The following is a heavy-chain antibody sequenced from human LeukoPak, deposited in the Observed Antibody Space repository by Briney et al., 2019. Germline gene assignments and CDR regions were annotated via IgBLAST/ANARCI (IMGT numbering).Heavy chain of an antibody. CDR3: ARIGTRITMVRGVKSSYYMDV. J-gene: IGHJ6*03. CDR1: GGSISGYY. Sequence: PSETLSLTCTVSGGSISGYYWSWIRQPPGKGLEWIGEINHSGSTNYSPSLKSRVTISVDTSKNQFSLKLSSVTAADTAVYYCARIGTRITMVRGVKSSYYMDVWGKGTTVTISS. V-gene: IGHV4-34*01. D-gene: IGHD3-10*01. CDR2: INHSGST.